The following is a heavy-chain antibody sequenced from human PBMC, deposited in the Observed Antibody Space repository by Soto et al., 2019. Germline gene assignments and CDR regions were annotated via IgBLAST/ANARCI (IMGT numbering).Heavy chain of an antibody. J-gene: IGHJ3*02. CDR2: IRSKAYGGTT. CDR3: TVSGSEFGDTAFDI. Sequence: PGGSLRLSCTASGFTFGDYAMSWFRQAPGKGLEWVGFIRSKAYGGTTEYAASVKGRFTISRDDSKSIAYLQMNSLKTEDTAVYYCTVSGSEFGDTAFDIWGQGTMVTVSS. V-gene: IGHV3-49*03. D-gene: IGHD3-10*01. CDR1: GFTFGDYA.